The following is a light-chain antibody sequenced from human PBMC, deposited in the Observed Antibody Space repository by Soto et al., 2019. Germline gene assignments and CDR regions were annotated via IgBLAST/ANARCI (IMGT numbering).Light chain of an antibody. CDR2: GSS. CDR3: QQPGISVP. Sequence: EIVLTQSPGSLSLSPGDRATLSCRASQSVNSKSLAWYQQKPAQPPRLLIYGSSSRAIGIPDRFRGSGSGTHFTLAFSRLEPEDVAVSYCQQPGISVPFGQRTKV. V-gene: IGKV3-20*01. J-gene: IGKJ1*01. CDR1: QSVNSKS.